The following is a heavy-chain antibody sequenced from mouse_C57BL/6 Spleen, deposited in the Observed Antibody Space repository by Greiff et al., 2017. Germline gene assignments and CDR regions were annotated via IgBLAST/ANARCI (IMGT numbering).Heavy chain of an antibody. CDR3: ARDYGNYVGDY. CDR2: IYPGDGDT. V-gene: IGHV1-82*01. D-gene: IGHD2-1*01. CDR1: GYAFSSSW. Sequence: QVQLQQSGPELVKPGASVKISCKASGYAFSSSWMNWVKQRPGKGLEWIGRIYPGDGDTNYNGKFKGKATLTADKSSSTAYMQLSSLTSEDSAVYFCARDYGNYVGDYWGQGTTLTVSS. J-gene: IGHJ2*01.